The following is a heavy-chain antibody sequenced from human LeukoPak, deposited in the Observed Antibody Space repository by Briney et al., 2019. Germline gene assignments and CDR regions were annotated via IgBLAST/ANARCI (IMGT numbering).Heavy chain of an antibody. CDR1: GFTFSSCE. J-gene: IGHJ4*02. D-gene: IGHD3-10*01. V-gene: IGHV3-23*01. Sequence: SGGSLRLSCAASGFTFSSCEMNWVRQAPGKGLEWVSAITGSGGDSNHADSVKGRFTISRDNSKNTLYLQMNSLRAEDTAVYYCAVSARVASYWYFDYWGQGTLVTVSS. CDR3: AVSARVASYWYFDY. CDR2: ITGSGGDS.